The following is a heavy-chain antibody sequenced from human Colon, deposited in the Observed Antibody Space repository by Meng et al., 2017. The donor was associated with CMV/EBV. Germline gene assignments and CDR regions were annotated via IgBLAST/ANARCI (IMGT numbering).Heavy chain of an antibody. V-gene: IGHV3-48*03. CDR2: ISSSGTI. CDR1: GFTFSSCG. J-gene: IGHJ4*02. D-gene: IGHD3-22*01. Sequence: GESLKISCAASGFTFSSCGTNWVRQAPGKGLDWVSYISSSGTIYYADSVKGRFTISRDNAKNSLYLQMNSLRAEDTAVYFCARDYYDTSGSIWGQGTLVTVSS. CDR3: ARDYYDTSGSI.